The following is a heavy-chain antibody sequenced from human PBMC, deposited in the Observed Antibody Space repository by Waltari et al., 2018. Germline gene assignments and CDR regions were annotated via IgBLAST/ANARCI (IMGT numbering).Heavy chain of an antibody. J-gene: IGHJ4*02. Sequence: EVQLVESGGGLVQPGGSLRRSCVASGFTFSSCSRNWVRQAPGKGLEWVSYISSSSTINYADSVKGRFTISRDSPKNSLYLQMNSLRAEDAAVYYCARGMVGAAYFDCWGQGALVSVSS. CDR3: ARGMVGAAYFDC. CDR1: GFTFSSCS. D-gene: IGHD1-26*01. CDR2: ISSSSTI. V-gene: IGHV3-48*04.